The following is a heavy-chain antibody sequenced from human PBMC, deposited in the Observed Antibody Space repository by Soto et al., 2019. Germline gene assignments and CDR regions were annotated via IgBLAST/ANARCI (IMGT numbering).Heavy chain of an antibody. J-gene: IGHJ6*02. CDR2: ISSSSSYI. D-gene: IGHD5-18*01. V-gene: IGHV3-21*01. Sequence: GGSLRLSCAASGFTFSSYSMNWVRQAPGKGLEWVSSISSSSSYIYYADSVKGRFTISRDNAKNSLYLQMNSLRAEDTAVYYCARAIGYSYGHEDYYYGMDVWGQGTTVTVSS. CDR3: ARAIGYSYGHEDYYYGMDV. CDR1: GFTFSSYS.